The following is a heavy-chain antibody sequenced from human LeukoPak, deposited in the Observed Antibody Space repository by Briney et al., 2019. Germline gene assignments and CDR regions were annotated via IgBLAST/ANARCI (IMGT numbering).Heavy chain of an antibody. CDR1: GFTLSSYA. Sequence: GGSLRLSCATSGFTLSSYARHWVRQATGKGLEWVSAIGTAGDTYYPGSVKGRFTISRDDSRKSVFLQMDSLKSEDTAVYYCTTDLFGGAVKALAATGPLGWGQGTQVTVSS. V-gene: IGHV3-13*01. D-gene: IGHD3-10*02. CDR3: TTDLFGGAVKALAATGPLG. J-gene: IGHJ4*02. CDR2: IGTAGDT.